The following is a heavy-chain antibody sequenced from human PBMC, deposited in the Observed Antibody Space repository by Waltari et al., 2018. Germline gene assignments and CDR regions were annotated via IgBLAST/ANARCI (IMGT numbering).Heavy chain of an antibody. V-gene: IGHV4-34*01. D-gene: IGHD1-1*01. CDR2: ISHNGRT. CDR3: ARGEQLHLIRRNSFDT. CDR1: GGSFNSYY. J-gene: IGHJ5*02. Sequence: QVQLQQWGAGLLKPSETLSLTCAVNGGSFNSYYGGRIRPPPGKGLEWIGEISHNGRTNENPSLKSRVAISVDTSKNHFSLKLNFLTAADTAVYYCARGEQLHLIRRNSFDTWGQGTLVTVSS.